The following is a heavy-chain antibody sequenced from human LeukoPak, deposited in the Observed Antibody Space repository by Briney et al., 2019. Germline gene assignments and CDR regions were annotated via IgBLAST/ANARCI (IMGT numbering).Heavy chain of an antibody. CDR1: GFTVSTTY. J-gene: IGHJ1*01. V-gene: IGHV3-53*01. CDR3: AKDDDWGRFNH. D-gene: IGHD3-16*01. Sequence: GGSLRLSCAASGFTVSTTYMSWVRQAPGKGLEWVSGISPRGDITYYKDSVRSRFTISRDNFKNTVSLQLNSLRAEDTAMYYCAKDDDWGRFNHWGQGTLVTVSS. CDR2: SPRGDIT.